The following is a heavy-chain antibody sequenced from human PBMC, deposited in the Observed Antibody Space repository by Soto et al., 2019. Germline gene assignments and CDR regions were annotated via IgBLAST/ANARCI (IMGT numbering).Heavy chain of an antibody. CDR1: GYAFTGYY. CDR2: INPNSGDT. CDR3: ATRYSYVHF. D-gene: IGHD5-18*01. V-gene: IGHV1-2*02. Sequence: ASVKVSCKSSGYAFTGYYIHWVRQAPGQGLEWMGWINPNSGDTNYAQKFQGRVTMTRDTSFSTAYMELSSLRSDDTAVYYCATRYSYVHFWGQGTLVTVSA. J-gene: IGHJ4*02.